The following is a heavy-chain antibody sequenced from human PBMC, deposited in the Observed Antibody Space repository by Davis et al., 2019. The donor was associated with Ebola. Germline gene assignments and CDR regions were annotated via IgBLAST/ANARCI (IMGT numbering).Heavy chain of an antibody. Sequence: GGSLRLSCAASGFTFSSYAMHWVRQAPGKGLEWVAVISYDGSNKYYADSVKGRFTISRDNSKNTLYLQMNSLRAEDTAVYYCAKDRLWLHPLDYGMDVWGQGTTVTVSS. CDR1: GFTFSSYA. CDR3: AKDRLWLHPLDYGMDV. CDR2: ISYDGSNK. V-gene: IGHV3-30*04. D-gene: IGHD3-9*01. J-gene: IGHJ6*02.